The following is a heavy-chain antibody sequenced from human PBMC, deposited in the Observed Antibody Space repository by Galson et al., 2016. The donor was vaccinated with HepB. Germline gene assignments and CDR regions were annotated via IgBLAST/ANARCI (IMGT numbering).Heavy chain of an antibody. CDR3: AAYLWAAHRPYFDF. CDR1: GLTFTGYF. J-gene: IGHJ4*02. D-gene: IGHD3-16*01. CDR2: IHHTGST. Sequence: SETLSLTCGVDGLTFTGYFWSWMRQVPGKGLEWLGEIHHTGSTNYNPSVESRISITVDTSKRQFSLTLTSVTAADTALYSCAAYLWAAHRPYFDFWSQGSLVAVSS. V-gene: IGHV4-34*08.